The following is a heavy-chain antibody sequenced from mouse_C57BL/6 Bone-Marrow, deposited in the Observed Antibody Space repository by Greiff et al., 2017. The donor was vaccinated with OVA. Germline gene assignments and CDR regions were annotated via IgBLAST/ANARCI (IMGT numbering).Heavy chain of an antibody. Sequence: QVQLQQPGAELVKPGASVKLSCKASGYTFTSYWMHWVKQRPGQGLEWIGMIHPNSGSTNYNEKFKSKATLTVDKSSSTAYMQLSSLTSEDAAVDYCARLLRPAWFAYWGQGTLVTVSA. J-gene: IGHJ3*01. CDR2: IHPNSGST. V-gene: IGHV1-64*01. CDR3: ARLLRPAWFAY. D-gene: IGHD1-2*01. CDR1: GYTFTSYW.